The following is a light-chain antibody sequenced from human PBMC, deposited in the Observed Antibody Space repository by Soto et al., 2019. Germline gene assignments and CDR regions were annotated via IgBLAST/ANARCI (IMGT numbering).Light chain of an antibody. V-gene: IGKV1-5*03. Sequence: DIHMTQSPSTLSGSVGNSVTLACRASQTISSWLAWYQQKPGKAPKLLIYKASTLKSGVPSRFSGSGSGTEFTLTISSLQTEDFATYHCQQRHSYPITFGQGTRLEIK. CDR3: QQRHSYPIT. CDR2: KAS. J-gene: IGKJ5*01. CDR1: QTISSW.